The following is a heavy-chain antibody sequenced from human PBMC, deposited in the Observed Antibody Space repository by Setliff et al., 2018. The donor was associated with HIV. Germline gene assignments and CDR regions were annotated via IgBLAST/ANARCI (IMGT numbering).Heavy chain of an antibody. CDR2: ISYDGSKK. CDR1: GFTFSRYG. D-gene: IGHD6-25*01. Sequence: PGGSLRLSCAASGFTFSRYGMHWVRQAPGKGLEWVAFISYDGSKKYDADFVKGRFTISRDNSKNTLYLQMNSLRTDDTAVYFCARAPSWQRQVDFWGQGTLVTVSS. J-gene: IGHJ4*02. CDR3: ARAPSWQRQVDF. V-gene: IGHV3-30*04.